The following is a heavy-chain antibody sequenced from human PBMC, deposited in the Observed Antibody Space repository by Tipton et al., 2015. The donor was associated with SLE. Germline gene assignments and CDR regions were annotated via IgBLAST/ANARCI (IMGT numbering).Heavy chain of an antibody. CDR3: ARVNSYYDSSGYPFDI. CDR1: GFTFSSYW. J-gene: IGHJ3*02. D-gene: IGHD3-22*01. V-gene: IGHV3-7*02. CDR2: IKQDGSEK. Sequence: SLRLSCAASGFTFSSYWMSWVRQAPGKGLEWVANIKQDGSEKYYVDSVKGRFTISRDNAKNSLYLQMNSLRAEDTAVYYCARVNSYYDSSGYPFDIWGQGTMVTVSP.